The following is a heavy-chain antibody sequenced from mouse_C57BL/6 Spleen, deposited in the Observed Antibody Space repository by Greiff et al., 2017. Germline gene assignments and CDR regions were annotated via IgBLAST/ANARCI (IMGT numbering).Heavy chain of an antibody. Sequence: QVQLQQSGAELVRPGASVKLSCKASGYTFTDYYINWVKQRPGQGLEWIARIYPGSGNTYYNEKFKGKATLTAEKSSSTAYMQLSSLTSEDSAVYFCARDLLLRYFDVWGTGTTVTVSS. D-gene: IGHD1-1*01. J-gene: IGHJ1*03. V-gene: IGHV1-76*01. CDR2: IYPGSGNT. CDR3: ARDLLLRYFDV. CDR1: GYTFTDYY.